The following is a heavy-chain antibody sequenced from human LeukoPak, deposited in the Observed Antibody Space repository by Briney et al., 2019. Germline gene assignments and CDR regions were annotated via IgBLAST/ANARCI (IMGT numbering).Heavy chain of an antibody. V-gene: IGHV3-30*18. CDR2: ISYDGSNK. CDR1: GFTVSSNY. CDR3: AKGGVDSNSWYELDY. Sequence: PGGSLRLSCAASGFTVSSNYMSWVRQAPGKGLEWVSIISYDGSNKYYADSVKGRFTIFRDNSKNTLYLQMNSLRAEDTAVYYCAKGGVDSNSWYELDYWGQGTLVTVSS. J-gene: IGHJ4*02. D-gene: IGHD6-13*01.